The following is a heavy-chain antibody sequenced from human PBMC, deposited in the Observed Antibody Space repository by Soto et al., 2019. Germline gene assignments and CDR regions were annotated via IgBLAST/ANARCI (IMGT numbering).Heavy chain of an antibody. J-gene: IGHJ4*02. V-gene: IGHV4-34*01. Sequence: QVQLQQWGAGLLKPSETLSLTCAVYGGSFSGYYWTWIRQPPGTGLEWIGKINHSGSTNYNPSLNSRVTISVDTSKNQFSLKLTSVTAADTAVYYCARDKITGLFDYWGQGTLVTVSS. D-gene: IGHD2-8*02. CDR2: INHSGST. CDR3: ARDKITGLFDY. CDR1: GGSFSGYY.